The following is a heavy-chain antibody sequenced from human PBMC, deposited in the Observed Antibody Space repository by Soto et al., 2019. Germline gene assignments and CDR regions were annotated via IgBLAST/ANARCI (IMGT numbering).Heavy chain of an antibody. V-gene: IGHV3-33*01. Sequence: QVQLVESGGGVVQPGRSLRLSCAASGFTFSSYGMHWVRQAPGKGLEWVAVIWYDGSNKYYADSVKGRFTISRDNSKNTLSLQMNSLRAEDTAVYYCARDDGDYRFDYYYYGMDVWGQGTTVTVSS. CDR3: ARDDGDYRFDYYYYGMDV. CDR1: GFTFSSYG. CDR2: IWYDGSNK. D-gene: IGHD4-17*01. J-gene: IGHJ6*02.